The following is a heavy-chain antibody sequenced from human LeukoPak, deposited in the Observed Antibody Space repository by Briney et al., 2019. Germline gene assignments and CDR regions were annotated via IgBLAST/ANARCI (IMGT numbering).Heavy chain of an antibody. D-gene: IGHD5-18*01. CDR1: GFAFSNYG. V-gene: IGHV3-23*01. CDR2: ITGSGSTT. CDR3: AKDVDTAMADY. Sequence: GGTLRLSCAASGFAFSNYGMNWVRQAPGKGLEWVSGITGSGSTTYYADSVKGRFTISRDNSKNTLYLQMNSLRAEDTAVYYCAKDVDTAMADYWGQGTLVTVSS. J-gene: IGHJ4*02.